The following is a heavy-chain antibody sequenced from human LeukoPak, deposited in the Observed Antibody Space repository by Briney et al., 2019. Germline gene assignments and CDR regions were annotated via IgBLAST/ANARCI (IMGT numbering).Heavy chain of an antibody. CDR3: AKEPYDILTGYFSMGY. CDR1: GFTFSSYA. V-gene: IGHV3-23*01. CDR2: ISGSTTST. J-gene: IGHJ4*02. D-gene: IGHD3-9*01. Sequence: PGGSLRLSCAASGFTFSSYAMKWVRQAPGKGLEWVSAISGSTTSTNYADSVKGRFTISRDNSKNTLYLQMNSLRAEDTAVYYCAKEPYDILTGYFSMGYWGQGTLVTVSS.